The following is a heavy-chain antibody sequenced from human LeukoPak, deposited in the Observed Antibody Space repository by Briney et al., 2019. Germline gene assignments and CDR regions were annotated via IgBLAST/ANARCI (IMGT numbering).Heavy chain of an antibody. D-gene: IGHD3-9*01. J-gene: IGHJ4*02. Sequence: GASVKVSCKASGYTFTSYDINWVRQATGQGLEWMGWMNPNSGNTGYAQKFQGRVTMTRNTSISTAYMELSSLRSEDTVVYHAESGIRYFDSRDYWGQGTLVTVSS. CDR2: MNPNSGNT. V-gene: IGHV1-8*01. CDR3: ESGIRYFDSRDY. CDR1: GYTFTSYD.